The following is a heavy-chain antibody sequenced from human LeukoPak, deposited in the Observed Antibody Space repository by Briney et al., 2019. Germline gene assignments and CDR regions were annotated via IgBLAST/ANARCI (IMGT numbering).Heavy chain of an antibody. J-gene: IGHJ4*02. CDR1: GGTFSSYA. CDR2: MNPNSGNT. CDR3: VVQLVGTEGDY. D-gene: IGHD6-13*01. V-gene: IGHV1-8*02. Sequence: GASVKVSCKASGGTFSSYAISWVRQAPGQGLEWMGWMNPNSGNTGYAQKFQGRVTMTRNTSISTAYMELSSLRSEDTAVYYCVVQLVGTEGDYWGQGTLVTVSS.